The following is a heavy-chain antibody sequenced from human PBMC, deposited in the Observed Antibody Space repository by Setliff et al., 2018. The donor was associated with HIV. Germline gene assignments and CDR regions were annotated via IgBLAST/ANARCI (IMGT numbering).Heavy chain of an antibody. V-gene: IGHV3-48*03. CDR1: GFAFSSHQ. J-gene: IGHJ4*02. D-gene: IGHD1-7*01. CDR3: AREGITGTTLHPY. CDR2: ITGSSDTI. Sequence: GGSLRLSCAASGFAFSSHQMSWVRQAPGKGLEWVSYITGSSDTIYYADSVKGRFTISRDNAKNSLYLQMNTLRAEDTAVHYCAREGITGTTLHPYWGQGTLVTVSS.